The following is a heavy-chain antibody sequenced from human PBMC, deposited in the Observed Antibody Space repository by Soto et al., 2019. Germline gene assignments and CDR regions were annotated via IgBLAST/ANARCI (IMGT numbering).Heavy chain of an antibody. CDR1: GGSVTNSSYY. V-gene: IGHV4-39*01. Sequence: SETLSLTCTVSGGSVTNSSYYWGWIRLSPGKGLEWIGSVYYRGRSYSKSSVKSRVTISVDTSKNRFSLSLNSVTASDTAVYFCVSQRTTVPTQAYFDYWGPGALVTVSS. D-gene: IGHD4-17*01. CDR3: VSQRTTVPTQAYFDY. CDR2: VYYRGRS. J-gene: IGHJ4*02.